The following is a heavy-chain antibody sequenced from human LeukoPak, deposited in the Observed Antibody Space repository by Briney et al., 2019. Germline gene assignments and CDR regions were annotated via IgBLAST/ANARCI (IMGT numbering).Heavy chain of an antibody. V-gene: IGHV3-53*01. J-gene: IGHJ6*03. Sequence: GGSLRLSCAASGFTVSSNYMSWVRQAPGKGLEWVSVIYSGGSTYYADSVKGRFTISRDNSKNTLYLQMNSLRAEDTAVYYCARALYYYYMDVWAKGPRSPSP. CDR1: GFTVSSNY. CDR3: ARALYYYYMDV. CDR2: IYSGGST.